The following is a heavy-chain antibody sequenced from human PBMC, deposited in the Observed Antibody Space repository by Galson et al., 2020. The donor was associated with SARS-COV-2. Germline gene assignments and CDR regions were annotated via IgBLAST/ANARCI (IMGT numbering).Heavy chain of an antibody. D-gene: IGHD6-13*01. V-gene: IGHV2-5*02. J-gene: IGHJ6*02. CDR1: GFSLNTSGVG. CDR2: IYWDDDK. CDR3: AHRDSAAAGTRWGGMGV. Sequence: KMSGPTLVKPTQTLTLTCTFSGFSLNTSGVGVAWIRQPPGKALEWLTLIYWDDDKRYSPSLKRRLTIPKDTSKNQVVLTMTNMDPVDTATYYGAHRDSAAAGTRWGGMGVWGQGTTVTSSS.